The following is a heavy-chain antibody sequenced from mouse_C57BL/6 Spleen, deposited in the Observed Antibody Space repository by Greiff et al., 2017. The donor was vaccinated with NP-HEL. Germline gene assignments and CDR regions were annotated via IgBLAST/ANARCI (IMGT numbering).Heavy chain of an antibody. D-gene: IGHD2-4*01. J-gene: IGHJ2*01. CDR2: INPGSGGT. V-gene: IGHV1-54*01. Sequence: QVHVKQSGAELVRPGTSVKVSCKASGYAFTNYLIEWVKQRPGQGLEWIGVINPGSGGTNYNEKFKGKATLTADKSSSTAYMQLSSLTSEDSAVYFCAREGGLREGVDYWGQGTTLTVSS. CDR3: AREGGLREGVDY. CDR1: GYAFTNYL.